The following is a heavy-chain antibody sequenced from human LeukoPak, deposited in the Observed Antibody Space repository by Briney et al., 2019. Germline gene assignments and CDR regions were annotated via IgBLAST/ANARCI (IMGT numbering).Heavy chain of an antibody. CDR2: ISSSGSTI. V-gene: IGHV3-11*01. CDR3: ARDRVVPAASFDY. Sequence: GGSLRLSCAASGFTFSDYYMSWIRQAPGKGLEWVSYISSSGSTIYYADSVKGRFTISRDNAKNSLYLQMNSLRAEDTAVYYCARDRVVPAASFDYWGQGTLVTVSS. J-gene: IGHJ4*02. CDR1: GFTFSDYY. D-gene: IGHD2-2*01.